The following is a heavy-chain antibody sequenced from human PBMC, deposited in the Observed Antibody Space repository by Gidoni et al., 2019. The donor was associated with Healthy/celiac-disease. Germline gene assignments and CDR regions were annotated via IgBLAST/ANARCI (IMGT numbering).Heavy chain of an antibody. CDR3: ARDELGRLAYFQH. CDR2: IWYDGSNK. D-gene: IGHD3-16*01. J-gene: IGHJ1*01. V-gene: IGHV3-33*01. Sequence: QVQLVESGGGVVQPGRSMRLSCAASGFTFSSEGMHWVRQAPGKGREWVAVIWYDGSNKYYADSVKGRFTISRDNSKNTLYLQMNSLRAEDTAVYYCARDELGRLAYFQHWGQGTLVTVSS. CDR1: GFTFSSEG.